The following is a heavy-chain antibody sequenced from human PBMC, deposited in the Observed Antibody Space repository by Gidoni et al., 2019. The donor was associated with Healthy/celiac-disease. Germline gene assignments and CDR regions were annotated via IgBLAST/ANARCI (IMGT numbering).Heavy chain of an antibody. CDR3: ARDRGGEGELLLDY. J-gene: IGHJ4*02. D-gene: IGHD1-26*01. V-gene: IGHV3-48*03. CDR1: GFTFSSYE. CDR2: ISSSGSTI. Sequence: ELQLVESGGGLVQPGGSLRLACAASGFTFSSYEMNWVRQATGKGLVWVSYISSSGSTIYYADTVKGRFTISRDNAKNSLYRQMNSLRAEATAVYYCARDRGGEGELLLDYWGQGTLVTVSS.